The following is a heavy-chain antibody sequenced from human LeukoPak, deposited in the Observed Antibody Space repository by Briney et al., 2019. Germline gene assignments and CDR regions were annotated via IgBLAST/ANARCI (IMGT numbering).Heavy chain of an antibody. CDR1: GFTFSSYS. CDR3: ARGKGPKSYGDYIYYYGMDV. J-gene: IGHJ6*02. CDR2: ISSSSSYI. D-gene: IGHD4-17*01. V-gene: IGHV3-21*01. Sequence: TPGGSLRLSCAASGFTFSSYSMNWVRQAPGKGLEWVSSISSSSSYIYYADSVKGRFTISRDNAKNSLYLQMNSLRAEDTAVYYCARGKGPKSYGDYIYYYGMDVWGQGTTVTVSS.